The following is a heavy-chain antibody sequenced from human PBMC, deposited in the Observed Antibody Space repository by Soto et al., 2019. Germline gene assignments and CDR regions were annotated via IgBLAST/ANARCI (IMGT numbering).Heavy chain of an antibody. CDR2: VYFSGST. CDR3: ASFGVRVNSPGNWFDP. J-gene: IGHJ5*02. V-gene: IGHV4-4*07. CDR1: GGSISSYY. D-gene: IGHD2-8*02. Sequence: QVQLQESGPGLVKPLETLSLTCTVSGGSISSYYWSWIRQPAGKGLEWIARVYFSGSTKYKSSLQSRVTMSVDTSKNQFSLKLSSVTAADTAVYYCASFGVRVNSPGNWFDPWGQGTLVTVSS.